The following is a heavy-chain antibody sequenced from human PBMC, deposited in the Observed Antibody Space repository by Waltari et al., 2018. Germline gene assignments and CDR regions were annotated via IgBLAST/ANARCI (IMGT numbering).Heavy chain of an antibody. J-gene: IGHJ6*02. CDR2: IYTSGST. CDR3: ARGYCSGGSCSPIYYYYGMDV. D-gene: IGHD2-15*01. V-gene: IGHV4-4*07. CDR1: GGSISSHY. Sequence: QVQLQESGPGLVKPSETLSLTCTVSGGSISSHYWSWIRQPAAKGLEWIGRIYTSGSTNYNPSLKSRVTMSVDTSKNQFSLKLSSVTAADTAVYYCARGYCSGGSCSPIYYYYGMDVWGQGTTVTVSS.